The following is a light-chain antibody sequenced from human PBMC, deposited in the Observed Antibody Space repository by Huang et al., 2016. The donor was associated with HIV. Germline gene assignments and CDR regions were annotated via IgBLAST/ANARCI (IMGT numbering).Light chain of an antibody. Sequence: DIQMTQSPSTLSAFIGDRVTTTCRASQNINSWLAWYQQNPGKAPKLLIYKISSLQSGVPSRFSGSGSGTEFILTISSLQPDDVGTYYCQYGETFGQGTKVEIK. CDR1: QNINSW. V-gene: IGKV1-5*03. J-gene: IGKJ1*01. CDR2: KIS. CDR3: QYGET.